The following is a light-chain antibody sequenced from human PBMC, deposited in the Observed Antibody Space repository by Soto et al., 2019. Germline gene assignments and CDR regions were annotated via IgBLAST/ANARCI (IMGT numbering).Light chain of an antibody. CDR2: GNS. CDR1: SSNIGAGYD. V-gene: IGLV1-40*01. Sequence: SVLTQPPSVSGAPGQRVTISCTGSSSNIGAGYDVHWYQQLPGTAPKLLIYGNSNRPSGVPERFSGSKSGTSASLAITGFQAEDEADYYCQSYDSSLSVHVVFGGGTQLTVL. J-gene: IGLJ2*01. CDR3: QSYDSSLSVHVV.